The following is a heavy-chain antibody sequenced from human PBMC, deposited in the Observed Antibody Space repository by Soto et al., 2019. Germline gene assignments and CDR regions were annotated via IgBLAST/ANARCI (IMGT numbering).Heavy chain of an antibody. CDR3: AKVGSTKIYFQH. CDR1: GFTFSSYA. J-gene: IGHJ1*01. CDR2: ISGSGGST. V-gene: IGHV3-23*01. D-gene: IGHD2-2*01. Sequence: GESLKISCAASGFTFSSYAMSWVRQAPGKGLEWVSAISGSGGSTYYADSVKGRFTISRDNSKNTLYLQMNSLRAEDTAVYYCAKVGSTKIYFQHWGQGTLVTVSS.